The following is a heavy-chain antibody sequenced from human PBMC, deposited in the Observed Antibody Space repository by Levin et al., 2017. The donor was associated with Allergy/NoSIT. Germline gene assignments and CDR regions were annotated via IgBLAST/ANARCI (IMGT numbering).Heavy chain of an antibody. CDR3: AKNPNYDFWSGSYISNWFDT. V-gene: IGHV3-23*01. J-gene: IGHJ5*02. D-gene: IGHD3-3*01. CDR1: GFTFSNYA. Sequence: GGSLRLSCAASGFTFSNYAMSWVRQAPGQGLEWVSGIGGSGSYTYYADSVKGRFTISRDNSKNTVHLQMNGLRAEDTAVYYCAKNPNYDFWSGSYISNWFDTWGQGRLVTVSS. CDR2: IGGSGSYT.